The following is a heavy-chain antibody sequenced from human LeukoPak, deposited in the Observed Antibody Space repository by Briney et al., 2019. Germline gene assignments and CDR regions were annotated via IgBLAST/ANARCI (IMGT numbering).Heavy chain of an antibody. J-gene: IGHJ2*01. CDR1: GFPFSAYD. Sequence: SGGSLRLSCATSGFPFSAYDMHWVRQAPGKGLEWVSAFGSAGDTYYPGAVRGRFTISRDYAKNSLYLQMNSLRAGDTAVYFCVRGALPGDNWYFDLWGRGTLVT. CDR3: VRGALPGDNWYFDL. V-gene: IGHV3-13*01. CDR2: FGSAGDT.